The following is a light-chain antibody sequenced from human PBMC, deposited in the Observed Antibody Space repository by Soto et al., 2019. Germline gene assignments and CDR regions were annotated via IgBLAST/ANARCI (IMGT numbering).Light chain of an antibody. CDR3: TSYAGRNSWV. CDR1: SSDVGAYNY. Sequence: QSVLTQPPSASGSPGQSVTISCTGTSSDVGAYNYVSWYQQYPGKAPKLMIYEFNKRPSGVPDRFSGSKSGTTASLTVSGLQPEDAAYYHCTSYAGRNSWVFGGGTQLTVL. CDR2: EFN. J-gene: IGLJ3*02. V-gene: IGLV2-8*01.